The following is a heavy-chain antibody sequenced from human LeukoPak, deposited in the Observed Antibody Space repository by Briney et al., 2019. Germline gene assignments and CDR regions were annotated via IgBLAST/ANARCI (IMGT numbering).Heavy chain of an antibody. Sequence: GGSLRLSCAASGFTFSSYAMSWVRQAPGKGLEWVSAISGSGGSTYYADSVKGRFTISRDNSKNTLYLQMDSLRAEDTAVYYCAKTRTQAAAGPYWSDPWGQGTLVTVSS. D-gene: IGHD6-13*01. CDR2: ISGSGGST. V-gene: IGHV3-23*01. CDR1: GFTFSSYA. J-gene: IGHJ5*02. CDR3: AKTRTQAAAGPYWSDP.